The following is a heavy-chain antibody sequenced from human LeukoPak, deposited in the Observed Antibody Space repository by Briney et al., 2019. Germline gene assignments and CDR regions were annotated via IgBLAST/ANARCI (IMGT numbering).Heavy chain of an antibody. J-gene: IGHJ4*02. Sequence: PGGSLRLSCAASGFTFSSYEMNWVRQAPGKGLEWVSYISSSGSIIYYADSVKGRFTISRDNAKNSLYLQMNSLRAEGTAVYYCAREGAVRGYYFDYWGQGTLVTVSS. V-gene: IGHV3-48*03. CDR2: ISSSGSII. CDR3: AREGAVRGYYFDY. CDR1: GFTFSSYE. D-gene: IGHD1-26*01.